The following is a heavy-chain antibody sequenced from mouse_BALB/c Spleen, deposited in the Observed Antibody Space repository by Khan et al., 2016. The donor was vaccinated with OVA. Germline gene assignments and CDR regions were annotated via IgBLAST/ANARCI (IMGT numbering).Heavy chain of an antibody. CDR2: INPSNGYT. D-gene: IGHD2-14*01. J-gene: IGHJ3*01. V-gene: IGHV1-4*01. CDR3: AREGAYYRSDGWFSY. Sequence: QVQLKQSGAELARPGASVKMSCKASGYTFTTYTMHWVKQRSGQGLVWIGYINPSNGYTNYNQKLKDKSTLTADKSSSTAYMQLSSLTSDYSAVYYCAREGAYYRSDGWFSYWGQGTLVTVSA. CDR1: GYTFTTYT.